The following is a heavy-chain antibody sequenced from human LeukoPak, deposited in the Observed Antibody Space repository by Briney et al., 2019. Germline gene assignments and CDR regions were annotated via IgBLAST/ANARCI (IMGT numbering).Heavy chain of an antibody. D-gene: IGHD3-22*01. Sequence: GGSLRLSCAASGFTVSSNYMSWVRQAPGKGLEWVSSISSSSSYIYYADSVKGRFTISRDNAKNSLYLQMNSLRAEDTAVYYCARDLQYYDSSGYPKLTQGAFDIWGQGTMVTVSS. CDR2: ISSSSSYI. CDR3: ARDLQYYDSSGYPKLTQGAFDI. CDR1: GFTVSSNY. J-gene: IGHJ3*02. V-gene: IGHV3-21*01.